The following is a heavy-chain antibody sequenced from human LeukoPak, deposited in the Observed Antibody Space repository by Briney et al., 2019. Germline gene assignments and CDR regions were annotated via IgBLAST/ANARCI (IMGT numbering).Heavy chain of an antibody. CDR2: IYSSGST. J-gene: IGHJ4*02. Sequence: SETLSLTCTVSGESMRSYYWSWIRQTAGKGLEWIGRIYSSGSTNYNPSLKSRVTMSVDTSKKQFSLKLTSVTAADTAVYYCARDHSSAWCFDYWGQGTLVTVPS. CDR3: ARDHSSAWCFDY. V-gene: IGHV4-4*07. D-gene: IGHD6-19*01. CDR1: GESMRSYY.